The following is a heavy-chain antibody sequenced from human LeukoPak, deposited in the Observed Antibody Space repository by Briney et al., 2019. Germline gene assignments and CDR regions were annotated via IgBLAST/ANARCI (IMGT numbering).Heavy chain of an antibody. Sequence: GGSLRLSCAASGFTFSSYDMHWVRQATGKGLEWVSAIGTAGDTYYPGSVKGRFTISRENAKNSLYLQMNSLRAGDTAVYYCARGDGDYVGGAVDYWGQGTLVTVSS. CDR1: GFTFSSYD. CDR2: IGTAGDT. D-gene: IGHD4-17*01. CDR3: ARGDGDYVGGAVDY. J-gene: IGHJ4*02. V-gene: IGHV3-13*01.